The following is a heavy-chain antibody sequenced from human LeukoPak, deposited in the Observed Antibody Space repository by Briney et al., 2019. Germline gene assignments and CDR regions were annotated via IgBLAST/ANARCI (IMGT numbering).Heavy chain of an antibody. CDR3: ARDRGSAAGPGDGMDV. D-gene: IGHD6-13*01. CDR1: GYTFTSYG. J-gene: IGHJ6*02. Sequence: GASVKVSCKASGYTFTSYGISWVRQAPGQELEWMGWISAYNGNTNYAQKLQGRVTMTTDTSTSTAYMELSRLRSDDTAVYYCARDRGSAAGPGDGMDVWGQGTTVTVSS. CDR2: ISAYNGNT. V-gene: IGHV1-18*01.